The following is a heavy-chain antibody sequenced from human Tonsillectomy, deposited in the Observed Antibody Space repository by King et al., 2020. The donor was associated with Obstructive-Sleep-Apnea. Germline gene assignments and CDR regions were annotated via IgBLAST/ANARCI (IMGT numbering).Heavy chain of an antibody. CDR2: IYYSGST. D-gene: IGHD6-19*01. CDR1: VASISSYY. Sequence: QLQESGPGLVKPSETLSLTCTVSVASISSYYWSWFRQPPGNVLKWIGYIYYSGSTNFNPSLKCRVTILVDTSKNPFSLKSRSVTAADTAVYYCARRLGSSGWFFFDPWGQGALVTVSS. J-gene: IGHJ5*02. CDR3: ARRLGSSGWFFFDP. V-gene: IGHV4-59*08.